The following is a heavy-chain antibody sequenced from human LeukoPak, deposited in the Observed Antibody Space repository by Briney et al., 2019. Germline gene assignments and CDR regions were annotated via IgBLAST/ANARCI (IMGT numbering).Heavy chain of an antibody. CDR3: ARGGGIAAAGISGFDY. J-gene: IGHJ4*02. D-gene: IGHD6-13*01. CDR1: GFTFDDYA. Sequence: GGSLRLSCAASGFTFDDYAMHWVRHAPGKGLEWVSGISWNSGSIGYADSVKGRFTISRDNAKNSLYLQMNSLRAEDTAVYYCARGGGIAAAGISGFDYWGQGTLVTVSS. V-gene: IGHV3-9*01. CDR2: ISWNSGSI.